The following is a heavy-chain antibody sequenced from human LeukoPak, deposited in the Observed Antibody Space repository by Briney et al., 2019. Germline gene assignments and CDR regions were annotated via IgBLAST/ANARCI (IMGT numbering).Heavy chain of an antibody. CDR2: ISYDGSNK. D-gene: IGHD6-19*01. CDR1: GFTFSSYG. J-gene: IGHJ4*02. Sequence: PGGSLRLSCAASGFTFSSYGMHWVRQAPGKGLEWVAVISYDGSNKYYVDSVKGRFTISRDNSKNTLYLQMNSLRAEDTAVYYCAKLGGQQWLVRGHFDYWGQGTLVTVSS. V-gene: IGHV3-30*18. CDR3: AKLGGQQWLVRGHFDY.